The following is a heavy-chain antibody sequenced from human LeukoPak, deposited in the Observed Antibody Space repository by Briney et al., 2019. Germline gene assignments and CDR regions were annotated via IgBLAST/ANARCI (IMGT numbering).Heavy chain of an antibody. CDR1: GFTFSSYA. V-gene: IGHV3-30*04. D-gene: IGHD3-10*01. J-gene: IGHJ4*02. CDR3: ARDGATRGFGELSYYFDY. CDR2: VPFDVRNI. Sequence: GGSLRLSCAASGFTFSSYAMHWVRQFPGKGLEWVAVVPFDVRNIYYADSVKGRFTISRDNSKNTVYLQMNSLRAEDTAVYYCARDGATRGFGELSYYFDYWGQGTLVTVSS.